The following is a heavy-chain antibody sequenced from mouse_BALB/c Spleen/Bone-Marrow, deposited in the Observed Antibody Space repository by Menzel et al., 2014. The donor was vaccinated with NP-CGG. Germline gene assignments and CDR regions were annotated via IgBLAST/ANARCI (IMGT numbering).Heavy chain of an antibody. CDR2: INPSNGRT. J-gene: IGHJ2*01. CDR1: GYTFTSYW. V-gene: IGHV1S81*02. Sequence: QVQLKQSGAELVKPGASVKLSCKASGYTFTSYWMHWVKQRPGQGLEWIGEINPSNGRTNYNEKFKSKATLTVDKSSSTAYMQRSSLTSEDSAVYYCARWGFDYWGQGTTLTVSS. CDR3: ARWGFDY.